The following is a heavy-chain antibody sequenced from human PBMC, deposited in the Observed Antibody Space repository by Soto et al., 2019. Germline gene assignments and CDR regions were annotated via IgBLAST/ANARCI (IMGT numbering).Heavy chain of an antibody. D-gene: IGHD3-3*01. CDR3: ARRFWSGYYMDY. Sequence: TLSLTCTVSGGSISSGDYYWSWIRQPPGEGLEWIGYIYYSGSTYYNPSLKSRVTISVDTSKNQFSLKLSSVTAADTAVYYCARRFWSGYYMDYWGQGTLVTVSS. J-gene: IGHJ4*02. CDR1: GGSISSGDYY. CDR2: IYYSGST. V-gene: IGHV4-30-4*01.